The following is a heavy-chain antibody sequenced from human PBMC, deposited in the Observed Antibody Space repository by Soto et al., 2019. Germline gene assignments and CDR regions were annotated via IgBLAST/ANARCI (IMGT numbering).Heavy chain of an antibody. J-gene: IGHJ6*02. CDR3: ARDDGSGTKDRVFYYYYGMDV. D-gene: IGHD3-10*01. CDR1: GYTFTGYY. Sequence: AAVKVSCKASGYTFTGYYMHWVRQAPGQGLEWMGWINPNSGGTNYAQKFQGRVTMTRDTSISTAYMELSRLRSDDTAVCYCARDDGSGTKDRVFYYYYGMDVWGQGTTVTVSS. V-gene: IGHV1-2*02. CDR2: INPNSGGT.